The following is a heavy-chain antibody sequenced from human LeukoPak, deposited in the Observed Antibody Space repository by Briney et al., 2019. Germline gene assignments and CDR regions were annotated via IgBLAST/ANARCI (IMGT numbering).Heavy chain of an antibody. D-gene: IGHD3-22*01. CDR3: ARESGSSGYYLAYFDY. J-gene: IGHJ4*02. Sequence: SETLSLTCTVPGGSISSYYWSWIRQPPGKGLEWIGYIYYSGSTNYNPSLKSRVTISVDTSKNQFSLKLSSVTAADTAVYYCARESGSSGYYLAYFDYWGQGTLVTVSS. CDR2: IYYSGST. CDR1: GGSISSYY. V-gene: IGHV4-59*01.